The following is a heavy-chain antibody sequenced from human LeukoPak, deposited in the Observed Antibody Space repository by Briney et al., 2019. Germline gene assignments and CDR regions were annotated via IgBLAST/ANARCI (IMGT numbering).Heavy chain of an antibody. J-gene: IGHJ6*02. CDR3: ARDGGWYGYYYYGMDV. Sequence: GGSLRLSCAASGFTFSSYAMHWVRQAPGKGLEYVSAISSNGGSTYYANSVKGRFTISRDNSKNTLYLQMGSLRAEDMAVYYCARDGGWYGYYYYGMDVWGQGTTVTVSS. V-gene: IGHV3-64*01. CDR1: GFTFSSYA. D-gene: IGHD6-19*01. CDR2: ISSNGGST.